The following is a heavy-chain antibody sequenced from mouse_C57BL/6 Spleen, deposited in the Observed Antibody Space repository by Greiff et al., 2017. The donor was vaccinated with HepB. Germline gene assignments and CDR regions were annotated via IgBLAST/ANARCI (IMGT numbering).Heavy chain of an antibody. CDR2: IYPGDGDT. CDR3: ARNIYYDYDKGYFDV. Sequence: QVQLQQSGPELVKPGASVKISCKASGYAFSSSWMNWVKQRPGKGLEWIGRIYPGDGDTNYNGKFKGKATLTADKSSSTAYMQLSSLTSKDSAVYFCARNIYYDYDKGYFDVWGTGTTVTVSS. D-gene: IGHD2-4*01. CDR1: GYAFSSSW. V-gene: IGHV1-82*01. J-gene: IGHJ1*03.